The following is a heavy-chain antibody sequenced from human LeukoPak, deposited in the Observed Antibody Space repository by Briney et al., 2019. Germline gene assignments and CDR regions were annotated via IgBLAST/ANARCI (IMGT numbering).Heavy chain of an antibody. CDR1: GFTFSSYS. CDR3: ARDRRHRTIFGVGKGNYGY. V-gene: IGHV3-21*01. Sequence: GGSLRLSCAASGFTFSSYSMNWVRQAPGKGLEWVSSISSSSSYIYHADSVKGRFTISRDNAKNSLYLQMNSLRAEDTAVYYCARDRRHRTIFGVGKGNYGYWGQGTLVTVSS. D-gene: IGHD3-3*01. CDR2: ISSSSSYI. J-gene: IGHJ4*02.